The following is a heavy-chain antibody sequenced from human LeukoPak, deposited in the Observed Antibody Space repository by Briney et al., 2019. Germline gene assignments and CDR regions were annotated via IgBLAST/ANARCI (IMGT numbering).Heavy chain of an antibody. CDR1: GYTFTSYG. V-gene: IGHV1-2*02. CDR2: INPNSGGT. D-gene: IGHD2-8*01. Sequence: GASVKVSCKASGYTFTSYGISWVRQAPGQGLEWMGWINPNSGGTNYAQKFQGRVTMTRDTSISTAYMELSRLRSDDTAVYYCARAEEWVLMVYDVFDYWGQGTLVTVSS. CDR3: ARAEEWVLMVYDVFDY. J-gene: IGHJ4*02.